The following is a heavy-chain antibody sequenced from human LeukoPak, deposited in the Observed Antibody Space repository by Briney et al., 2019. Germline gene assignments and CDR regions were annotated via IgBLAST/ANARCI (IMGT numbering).Heavy chain of an antibody. J-gene: IGHJ4*02. D-gene: IGHD2-15*01. CDR3: ARDWWGDHPVYYFDY. V-gene: IGHV4-34*01. CDR1: GGSFSGYY. CDR2: INHSGST. Sequence: SETLSLTCAVYGGSFSGYYWSWIRQPPGKGLEWIGEINHSGSTNYNPSLKSRVTISVDTSKNQFSLKLSSVTAADTAVYYCARDWWGDHPVYYFDYWGQGTLVTVSS.